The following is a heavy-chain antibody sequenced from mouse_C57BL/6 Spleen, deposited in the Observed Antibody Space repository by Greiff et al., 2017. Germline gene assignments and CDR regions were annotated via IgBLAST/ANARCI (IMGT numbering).Heavy chain of an antibody. J-gene: IGHJ2*01. CDR2: ISSGGSYT. CDR1: GFTFSSYG. V-gene: IGHV5-6*02. CDR3: ARPQLNYFDY. Sequence: EVKLVESGGDLVKPGGSLKLSCEASGFTFSSYGISWVRQTPDKRLEWVATISSGGSYTYYPDSVKGRFTISRDNAKNTLYLQRSSLKSEDTAMYYCARPQLNYFDYWGQGTTLTVSS.